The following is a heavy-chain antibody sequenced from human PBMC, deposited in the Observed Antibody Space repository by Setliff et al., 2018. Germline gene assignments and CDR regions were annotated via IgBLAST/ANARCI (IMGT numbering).Heavy chain of an antibody. CDR3: AVDHVTNIAESGYGYTRIDP. Sequence: SETLSLTCTVSGGSITDENSWWAWIRQPAGKRPEWLGLIYIRGGTDYDPSLESRVTISLDTSRNQFSLNLTSVTAADTAVYYCAVDHVTNIAESGYGYTRIDPWGQGIPVTVSS. CDR2: IYIRGGT. D-gene: IGHD6-19*01. V-gene: IGHV4-61*02. J-gene: IGHJ5*02. CDR1: GGSITDENSW.